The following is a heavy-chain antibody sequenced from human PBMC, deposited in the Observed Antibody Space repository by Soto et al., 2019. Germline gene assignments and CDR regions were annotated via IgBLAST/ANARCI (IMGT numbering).Heavy chain of an antibody. Sequence: QVQLQESGPGLVKPSETLSLTCTVSGGSISSYYWSWIRQPPGKGLEWIGYIYYSGSTNYNPSLKSRVTISVDTSKNQFSLKLSSVTAADTAVYYCARSLRYFDWLVRRGENDAFDIWGQGTMVTVSS. CDR2: IYYSGST. CDR3: ARSLRYFDWLVRRGENDAFDI. CDR1: GGSISSYY. V-gene: IGHV4-59*08. D-gene: IGHD3-9*01. J-gene: IGHJ3*02.